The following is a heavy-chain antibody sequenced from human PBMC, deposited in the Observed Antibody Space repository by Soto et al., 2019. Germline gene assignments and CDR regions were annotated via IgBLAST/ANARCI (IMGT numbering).Heavy chain of an antibody. CDR1: GFTFSSYS. CDR3: ARDPGIAVAGVVGGMDF. D-gene: IGHD6-19*01. Sequence: EVQLVESGGGLVKPGGSLRLSCAASGFTFSSYSMNWVRQAPGKGLEWVSSISSSSSYIYYADSVKGRFTISRDNAKNSLYLQMNSLRAEDTAVYYCARDPGIAVAGVVGGMDFWGQGTTVTVSS. J-gene: IGHJ6*02. CDR2: ISSSSSYI. V-gene: IGHV3-21*01.